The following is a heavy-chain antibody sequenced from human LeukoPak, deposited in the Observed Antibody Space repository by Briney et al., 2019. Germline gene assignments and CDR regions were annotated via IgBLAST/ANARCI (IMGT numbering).Heavy chain of an antibody. J-gene: IGHJ3*01. CDR1: GDSISYHNYY. Sequence: SETLSLTCAVSGDSISYHNYYWDWIRQPPGKGLEWIGTVYYTGNTYYNPSLKSRVAISVDTSKNQFSLQLTSMTAADTAVYYSARLRAMAGHRGGFDFWGRGTMVTVSS. CDR3: ARLRAMAGHRGGFDF. V-gene: IGHV4-39*01. D-gene: IGHD6-19*01. CDR2: VYYTGNT.